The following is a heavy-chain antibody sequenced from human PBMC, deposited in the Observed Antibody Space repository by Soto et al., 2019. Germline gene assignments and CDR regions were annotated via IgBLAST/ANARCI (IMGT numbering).Heavy chain of an antibody. CDR3: AADPDISGWYGMDV. V-gene: IGHV3-11*01. D-gene: IGHD6-19*01. CDR2: ITSSGSTI. CDR1: GFSFSDYY. J-gene: IGHJ6*02. Sequence: QVQLVESGGGLVKPGGSLRLSCAASGFSFSDYYMSWIRQAPGKGLEWVSCITSSGSTIHYADSVKGRFTISRDNAKNSRYLQKNSLSANDTAVNYCAADPDISGWYGMDVWGQGTTVTVS.